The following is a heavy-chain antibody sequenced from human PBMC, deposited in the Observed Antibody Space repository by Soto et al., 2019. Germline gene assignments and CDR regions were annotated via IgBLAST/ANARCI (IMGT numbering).Heavy chain of an antibody. J-gene: IGHJ4*02. Sequence: GGSLRLSCAASGFTFSSYSMNWVRQAPGKGLEWISYIHRDDGTVYYADSVKGRFTISRDNAKNSLFLQMTSLRAEDTAVYYCAPTTVKDYWGQGTLVTVSS. CDR1: GFTFSSYS. D-gene: IGHD4-17*01. CDR2: IHRDDGTV. V-gene: IGHV3-48*01. CDR3: APTTVKDY.